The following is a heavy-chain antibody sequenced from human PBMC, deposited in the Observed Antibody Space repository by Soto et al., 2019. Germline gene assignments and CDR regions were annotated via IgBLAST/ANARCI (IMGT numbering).Heavy chain of an antibody. CDR2: IYWNDDK. CDR1: GFSLSTSGVG. CDR3: AHRPSGWYLFDY. Sequence: SGPTLVNPPQTLTLTCTFSGFSLSTSGVGVGWIRLPPGKALEWLALIYWNDDKRYSPSLKSRLTITKDTSKNQVVLTMTNMDPVDTATYYCAHRPSGWYLFDYWGQGTLVTVSS. D-gene: IGHD6-19*01. J-gene: IGHJ4*02. V-gene: IGHV2-5*01.